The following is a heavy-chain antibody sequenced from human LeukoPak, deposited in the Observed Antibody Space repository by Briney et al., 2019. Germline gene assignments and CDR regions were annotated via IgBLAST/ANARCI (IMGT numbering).Heavy chain of an antibody. CDR3: ARDYYGP. D-gene: IGHD3-22*01. V-gene: IGHV3-66*03. Sequence: PGGSLRLSCAASGFTVSNNYMRWVRQAPGKGLEWVSSIYSRGSTSYVDSVKGRLTISRDNSKNTLFLQMNSLRVGDTAVYYCARDYYGPWGQGTLVTVSS. CDR2: IYSRGST. J-gene: IGHJ5*02. CDR1: GFTVSNNY.